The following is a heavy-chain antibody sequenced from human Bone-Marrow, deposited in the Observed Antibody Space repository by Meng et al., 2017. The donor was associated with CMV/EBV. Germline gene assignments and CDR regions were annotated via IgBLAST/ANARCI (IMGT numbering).Heavy chain of an antibody. CDR3: ARDPIAAADLYVDF. CDR2: ISYDGSNK. D-gene: IGHD6-13*01. CDR1: GFTFSSYA. Sequence: GESLKISCAASGFTFSSYAMHWVRQAPGKGLEWVAVISYDGSNKYYADSVKGRFTISRDNSKNTLYLQMNSLRAEDTAVYYCARDPIAAADLYVDFWGQGTLVTVSS. V-gene: IGHV3-30-3*01. J-gene: IGHJ4*02.